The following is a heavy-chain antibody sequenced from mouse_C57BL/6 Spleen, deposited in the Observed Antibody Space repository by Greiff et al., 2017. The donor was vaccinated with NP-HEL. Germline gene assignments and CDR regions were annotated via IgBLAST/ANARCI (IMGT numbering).Heavy chain of an antibody. CDR3: ARTGIYYGNYWYFDV. CDR2: INPNNGGT. J-gene: IGHJ1*03. V-gene: IGHV1-26*01. CDR1: GYTFTDYY. D-gene: IGHD2-1*01. Sequence: EVQLQQSGPELVKPGASVKISCKASGYTFTDYYMNWVKQSHGKSLEWIGDINPNNGGTSYNQKFKGKATLTVDKSSSTAYMELRSLTSEDSAVDYCARTGIYYGNYWYFDVWGTGTTVTVSS.